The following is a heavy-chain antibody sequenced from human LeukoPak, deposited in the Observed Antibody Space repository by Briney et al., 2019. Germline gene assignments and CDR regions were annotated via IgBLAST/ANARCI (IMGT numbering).Heavy chain of an antibody. CDR2: LNANSGTT. J-gene: IGHJ5*01. CDR1: GFAFSVNP. Sequence: PGGTLRLPCPSSGFAFSVNPTSWPPHPPGKGLEWVTTLNANSGTTSYAASVRGRFTNSRDNSKNTLYLQLDTLRADDTATDYCAKPLSGGLAVPADLFHPWGEGTLV. D-gene: IGHD6-19*01. CDR3: AKPLSGGLAVPADLFHP. V-gene: IGHV3-23*01.